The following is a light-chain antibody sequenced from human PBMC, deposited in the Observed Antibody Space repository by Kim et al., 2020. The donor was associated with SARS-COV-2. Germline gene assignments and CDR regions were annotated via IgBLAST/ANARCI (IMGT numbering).Light chain of an antibody. Sequence: LSITISCTGTSSDVGGYNYVSCYQQHPGKAPKLMIYDVSKRPSGVSNRFSGSKSGNTASLTISGLQAEDEADYYCSSYTSSSTLVFGGGTQLTVL. V-gene: IGLV2-14*04. CDR1: SSDVGGYNY. J-gene: IGLJ2*01. CDR2: DVS. CDR3: SSYTSSSTLV.